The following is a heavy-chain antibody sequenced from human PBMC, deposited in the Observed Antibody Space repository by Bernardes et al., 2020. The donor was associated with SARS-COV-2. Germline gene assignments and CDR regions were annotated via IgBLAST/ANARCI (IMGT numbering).Heavy chain of an antibody. Sequence: GYLSRSCAASGFTFSDYYMSWICPAPGKGLEWVSYISSSSSYTNYADSVKGRFTISRDNAKNSLYLQMNSLRAEDTAVYYCARDSREFLGVVPPTSYYYGMDVWGQGTTVTVSS. CDR1: GFTFSDYY. D-gene: IGHD3-3*01. CDR3: ARDSREFLGVVPPTSYYYGMDV. V-gene: IGHV3-11*06. J-gene: IGHJ6*02. CDR2: ISSSSSYT.